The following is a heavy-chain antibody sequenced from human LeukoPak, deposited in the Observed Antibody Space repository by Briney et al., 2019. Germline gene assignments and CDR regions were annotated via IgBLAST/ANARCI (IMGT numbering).Heavy chain of an antibody. CDR3: AKDVGSSHYGDYDY. CDR2: IKSKTDGGTT. D-gene: IGHD4-17*01. V-gene: IGHV3-15*01. CDR1: GFTFSNAW. Sequence: GGSLRLSCAASGFTFSNAWMSWVRQAPGKGLEWVGRIKSKTDGGTTDYAAPVKGRFTISRDDSKNTLYLQMNSLRAEDTAVYYCAKDVGSSHYGDYDYWGQGTLVTVSS. J-gene: IGHJ4*02.